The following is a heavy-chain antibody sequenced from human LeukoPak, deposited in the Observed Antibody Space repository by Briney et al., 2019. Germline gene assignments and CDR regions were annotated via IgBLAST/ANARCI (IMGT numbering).Heavy chain of an antibody. J-gene: IGHJ3*01. CDR3: ARADNWEGAKGD. D-gene: IGHD3-16*01. V-gene: IGHV1-69*06. CDR1: GGTFNSYA. CDR2: IIPIFDTA. Sequence: ASVKVSCKASGGTFNSYAISWVRQAPGQGLEWMGGIIPIFDTANYAQRFQGRLTITADKSTSTAYMELSSPRSEDTAVYYCARADNWEGAKGDWGQGTMVTVSS.